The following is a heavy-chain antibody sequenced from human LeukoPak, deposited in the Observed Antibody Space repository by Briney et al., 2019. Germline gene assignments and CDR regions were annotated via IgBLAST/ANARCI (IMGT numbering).Heavy chain of an antibody. Sequence: PGGSLRLSCAASGFTFSSYSMNWVRQAPGKGLEWVSSISSSSSYIYYADSVKGRFTISRDNAKNSVYLQMNSLRAEDTAVYYCAKGGYSSTYFDYWGQGTLVTVSS. CDR2: ISSSSSYI. CDR3: AKGGYSSTYFDY. CDR1: GFTFSSYS. D-gene: IGHD5-12*01. J-gene: IGHJ4*02. V-gene: IGHV3-21*01.